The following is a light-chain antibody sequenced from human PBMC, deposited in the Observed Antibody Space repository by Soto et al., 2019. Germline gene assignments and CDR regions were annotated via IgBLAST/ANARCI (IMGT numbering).Light chain of an antibody. Sequence: DIQMTQSPSTLSASVGYRVTITCRASQSISSWLAWYQQKPGRAPKLLIYKASTLESGVPSRFSGSGSGAEFTLTISSLQPDDFAVYYCQQYSSYLWTFGQGTKVDI. CDR1: QSISSW. CDR3: QQYSSYLWT. V-gene: IGKV1-5*03. J-gene: IGKJ1*01. CDR2: KAS.